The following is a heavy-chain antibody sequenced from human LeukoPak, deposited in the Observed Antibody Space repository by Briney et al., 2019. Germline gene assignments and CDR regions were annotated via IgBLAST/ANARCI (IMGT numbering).Heavy chain of an antibody. V-gene: IGHV4-4*07. D-gene: IGHD6-13*01. CDR1: GGSINGYY. J-gene: IGHJ5*02. CDR2: VYNSESI. CDR3: ARDRSSSYTRDWFDP. Sequence: SETLSLTCTVSGGSINGYYWSWIRQPAGKGLEWIGRVYNSESINYNPSFKSRVTMSIDTSKNQFSLKLNSVTAADTAVYYCARDRSSSYTRDWFDPWGQGALVTVSS.